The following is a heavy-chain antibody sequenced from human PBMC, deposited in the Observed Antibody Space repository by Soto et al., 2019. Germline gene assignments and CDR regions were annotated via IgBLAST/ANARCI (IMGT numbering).Heavy chain of an antibody. V-gene: IGHV1-69*13. CDR3: AREEQDYYYDSSGYDY. CDR1: GGTFSSYA. D-gene: IGHD3-22*01. CDR2: IIPIFGTA. Sequence: SVKVSCKASGGTFSSYAISWVRQVPGQGLEWMGGIIPIFGTANYAQKFQGRVTITADESTSTAYMELSSLRSEDTAVYYCAREEQDYYYDSSGYDYWGQGTLVTVSS. J-gene: IGHJ4*02.